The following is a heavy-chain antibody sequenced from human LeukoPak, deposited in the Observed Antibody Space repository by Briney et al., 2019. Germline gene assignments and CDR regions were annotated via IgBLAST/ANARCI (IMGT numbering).Heavy chain of an antibody. V-gene: IGHV1-2*04. CDR3: ARGVGDIVVVPAMYYFDC. D-gene: IGHD2-2*01. Sequence: ASVKVCCKASGYTFTGYYMHWVRQAPGQGIEWMGWINPNSGGTNYAQKFQGWVTMTRATSISTAYMELSRLRSDDTAVYYCARGVGDIVVVPAMYYFDCWGQGTLVTVPS. CDR1: GYTFTGYY. CDR2: INPNSGGT. J-gene: IGHJ4*02.